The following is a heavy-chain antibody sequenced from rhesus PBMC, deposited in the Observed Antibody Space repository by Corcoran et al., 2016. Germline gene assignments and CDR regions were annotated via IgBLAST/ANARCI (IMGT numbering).Heavy chain of an antibody. CDR2: FSGSSGST. J-gene: IGHJ5-2*02. Sequence: QVRLQESGPGLVKPSETLSLTCAVSGGATSSNYWSWIRQPPGKGLEWIGRFSGSSGSTDYNPSLKSRVTISTDTSKNQFSLKLSSVSAADTAVYYCARDLGPEDNSLDVWGRGLLVTVSS. V-gene: IGHV4-173*01. CDR3: ARDLGPEDNSLDV. D-gene: IGHD3-34*01. CDR1: GGATSSNY.